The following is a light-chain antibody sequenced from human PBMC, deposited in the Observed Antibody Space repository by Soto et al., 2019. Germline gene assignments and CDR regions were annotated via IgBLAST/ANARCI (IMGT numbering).Light chain of an antibody. CDR2: GDS. CDR3: QSYDSSLNGYVV. V-gene: IGLV1-40*01. Sequence: QPVLTQPPSVSGAPGQRVTISCTGSSSNIGAGYDVHWYQQLPGTAPKLLIYGDSNRPSGVPDRFSGSKSGTSASLAITGLQAEDEADYYCQSYDSSLNGYVVFGGGTKVTVL. CDR1: SSNIGAGYD. J-gene: IGLJ2*01.